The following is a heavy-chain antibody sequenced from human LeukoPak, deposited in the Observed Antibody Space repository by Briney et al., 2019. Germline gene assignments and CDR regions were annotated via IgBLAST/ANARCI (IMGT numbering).Heavy chain of an antibody. CDR2: ISGSGGST. D-gene: IGHD3-10*01. V-gene: IGHV3-23*01. J-gene: IGHJ5*02. CDR3: AKDGIDSGDPNGFDP. Sequence: PGGSLRLSCAASGFTFNSYAMSWVRQAAGKGLERVSSISGSGGSTYYADSVKGRITISSDSSKNMLYLQMNILRAEDTAIYYCAKDGIDSGDPNGFDPWGQGTLVTVSS. CDR1: GFTFNSYA.